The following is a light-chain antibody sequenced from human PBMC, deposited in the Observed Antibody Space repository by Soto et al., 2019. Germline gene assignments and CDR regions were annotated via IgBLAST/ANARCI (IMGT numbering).Light chain of an antibody. CDR3: QHLNSYPRALA. CDR2: AAS. CDR1: QGSRNF. V-gene: IGKV1-9*01. J-gene: IGKJ4*01. Sequence: DIQLTQSPSFLSASVGDRVTITCRASQGSRNFLAWYQQKLGKAPKLLIYAASTLESGVSLRFSGSGSGTEFTLTISNLQPEDFATYYCQHLNSYPRALAFGGGTKGEI.